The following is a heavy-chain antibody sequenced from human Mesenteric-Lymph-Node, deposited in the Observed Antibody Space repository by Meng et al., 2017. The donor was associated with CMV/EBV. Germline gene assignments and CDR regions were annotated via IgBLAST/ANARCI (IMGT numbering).Heavy chain of an antibody. CDR1: GGSFSGYY. V-gene: IGHV4-34*01. J-gene: IGHJ5*02. D-gene: IGHD2-2*01. Sequence: SETLSLTCAVYGGSFSGYYWSWIRQTPGKGLEWIGEINHSGSTYYNPSLKSRVTISVDTSKNQFSLKLSSVTAADTAVYYCARQAVVVPAASWFDPWGQGTLVTVSS. CDR2: INHSGST. CDR3: ARQAVVVPAASWFDP.